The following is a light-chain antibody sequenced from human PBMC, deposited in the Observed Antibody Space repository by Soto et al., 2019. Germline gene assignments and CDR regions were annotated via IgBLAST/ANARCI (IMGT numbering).Light chain of an antibody. CDR1: SSDVGSYFL. CDR2: DVI. Sequence: QSALTQPASVSGSPGQSITISCTGTSSDVGSYFLVSWYQQHPGKAPKLMIYDVIRRPSGVSSRFSGSKSGNTASLTISGLQAEDEADYYCCSYAGISSLVFGGGTKVTVL. V-gene: IGLV2-23*02. J-gene: IGLJ2*01. CDR3: CSYAGISSLV.